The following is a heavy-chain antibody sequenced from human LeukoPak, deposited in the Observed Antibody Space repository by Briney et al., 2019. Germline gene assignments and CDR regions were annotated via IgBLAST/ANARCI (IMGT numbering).Heavy chain of an antibody. Sequence: GSSVKVSCKASGGTFSSYAISWVRQAPGQGLGWMGGIIPIFGTANYAQKFQGRVTITADKSTSTAYMELSSLRSEDTAVYYCARFARGVSTGYCLHGWMNWAGLAFDIWGQGTMVTVSS. CDR3: ARFARGVSTGYCLHGWMNWAGLAFDI. V-gene: IGHV1-69*06. D-gene: IGHD3-9*01. CDR1: GGTFSSYA. CDR2: IIPIFGTA. J-gene: IGHJ3*02.